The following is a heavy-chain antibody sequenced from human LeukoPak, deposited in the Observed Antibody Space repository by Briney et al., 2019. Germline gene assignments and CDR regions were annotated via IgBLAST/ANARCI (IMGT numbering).Heavy chain of an antibody. Sequence: PGGSLRLSCAASGFTFSSYSMNWVRQAPGKGLEWVSSISSSSSYIYYADSVKGRFTISRDNAKNSLYLQMNSLRAEDTAVYYCARDSGYGGNSGVGDYWGQETLVTVSS. CDR1: GFTFSSYS. CDR2: ISSSSSYI. J-gene: IGHJ4*02. CDR3: ARDSGYGGNSGVGDY. V-gene: IGHV3-21*04. D-gene: IGHD4-23*01.